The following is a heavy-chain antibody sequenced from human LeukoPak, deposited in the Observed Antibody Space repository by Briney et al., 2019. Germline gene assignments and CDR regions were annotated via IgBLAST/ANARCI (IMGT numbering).Heavy chain of an antibody. CDR1: GFTVSSNY. J-gene: IGHJ6*02. D-gene: IGHD6-13*01. Sequence: GGSLRLSCAASGFTVSSNYMSWVRQAPGKRLEWVSVIYSGGSTYYADSVKGRFTISRDNSKNTLYLQMNSLRAEDTAVYYCARGSIAAASTSAYYYYGMDVWGQGTTVTVSS. CDR3: ARGSIAAASTSAYYYYGMDV. V-gene: IGHV3-53*01. CDR2: IYSGGST.